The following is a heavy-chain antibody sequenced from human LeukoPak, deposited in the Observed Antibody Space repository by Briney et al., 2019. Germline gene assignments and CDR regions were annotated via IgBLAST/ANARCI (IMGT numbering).Heavy chain of an antibody. V-gene: IGHV4-34*01. Sequence: KPSETLSLTCAVYGGSFSGYYWSWIRQPPGKGLEWIGEINHSGSTYYNPSLKSRVTISVDTSKNQFSLKLSSVTAADTAVYYCATRYCSSTSCYGGEAFDIWGQGTMVTVSS. J-gene: IGHJ3*02. CDR3: ATRYCSSTSCYGGEAFDI. CDR2: INHSGST. D-gene: IGHD2-2*01. CDR1: GGSFSGYY.